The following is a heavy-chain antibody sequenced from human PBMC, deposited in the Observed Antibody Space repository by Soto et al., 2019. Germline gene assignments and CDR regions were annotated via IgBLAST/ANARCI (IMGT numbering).Heavy chain of an antibody. CDR3: ARASTGSGSYSPHFDY. CDR1: GYTFTGYY. J-gene: IGHJ4*02. Sequence: ASVQGACKASGYTFTGYYRRWVRQTPGQGLEWMGWINPNSGGTNYAQKFQGWVTMTRDTSISTAYMELSRLRSDDTAVYYCARASTGSGSYSPHFDYWGQGTLVTVS. CDR2: INPNSGGT. V-gene: IGHV1-2*04. D-gene: IGHD3-10*01.